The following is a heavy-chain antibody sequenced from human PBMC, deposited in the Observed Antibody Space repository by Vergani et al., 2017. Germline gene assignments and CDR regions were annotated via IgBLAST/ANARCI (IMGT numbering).Heavy chain of an antibody. J-gene: IGHJ4*02. D-gene: IGHD2-2*01. CDR3: AKDRGPYQLLSVFDY. V-gene: IGHV3-9*01. CDR2: ISWNSGSI. CDR1: GYTFTGYY. Sequence: VQLVQSGAEVKKPGASVKVSCKASGYTFTGYYMHWVRQAPGKGLEWVSGISWNSGSIGYADSVKGRFTISRDNAKNSLYLQMNSLRAEDTALYYCAKDRGPYQLLSVFDYWGQGTLVTVSS.